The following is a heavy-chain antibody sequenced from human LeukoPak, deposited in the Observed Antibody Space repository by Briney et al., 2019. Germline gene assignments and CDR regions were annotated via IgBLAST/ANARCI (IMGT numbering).Heavy chain of an antibody. D-gene: IGHD1-26*01. CDR1: GYTFTDYY. J-gene: IGHJ4*02. V-gene: IGHV1-69-2*01. CDR2: VDPEDGET. Sequence: GATVKISCKASGYTFTDYYMHWVQQAPGKGLEWMGRVDPEDGETIYAEKFQGRVTITADTSTDTAYMELSSLRSDDTAVYYCARDGVGARGFDYWGQGTLVTVSS. CDR3: ARDGVGARGFDY.